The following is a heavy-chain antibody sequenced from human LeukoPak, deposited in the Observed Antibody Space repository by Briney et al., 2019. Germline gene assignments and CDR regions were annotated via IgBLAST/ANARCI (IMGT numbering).Heavy chain of an antibody. J-gene: IGHJ4*02. CDR2: ITGSGGST. V-gene: IGHV3-23*01. Sequence: GGSLRLSCAASRFIFSNFAMSWVRQAPGKGLEWVSTITGSGGSTYYADSVKGRFTISRDNSKSTLSLQMNSLRAEDTAVYYCAKDPNYYDSSGYYGWGQGTLVTVSS. CDR1: RFIFSNFA. D-gene: IGHD3-22*01. CDR3: AKDPNYYDSSGYYG.